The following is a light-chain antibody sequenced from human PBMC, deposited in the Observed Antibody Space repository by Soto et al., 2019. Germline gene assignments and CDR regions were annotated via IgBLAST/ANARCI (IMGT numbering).Light chain of an antibody. CDR3: QQCYMGWT. Sequence: DIQMTQSPSTLSAAVGDRVTITCRASQSIGRFLAWYQHQPGKAPKLLIYDASTLESGVPSRFSGTGSGTEFTFSITSLQPEDFGTYYCQQCYMGWTFGQGTTGDI. CDR2: DAS. V-gene: IGKV1-5*01. J-gene: IGKJ1*01. CDR1: QSIGRF.